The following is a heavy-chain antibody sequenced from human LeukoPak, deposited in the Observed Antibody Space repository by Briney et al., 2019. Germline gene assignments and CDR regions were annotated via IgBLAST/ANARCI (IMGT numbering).Heavy chain of an antibody. V-gene: IGHV3-11*01. CDR1: GFTFSDYY. D-gene: IGHD6-19*01. J-gene: IGHJ4*02. Sequence: GGSLTLSCAASGFTFSDYYMSWIRQAPGRGLEWISYISLSGSTTHYADSVKGRFTISRDNARNSLYLHMNSVRAEDTAVYYCTRQIAVYGLFDLWGQGDLVTVSS. CDR3: TRQIAVYGLFDL. CDR2: ISLSGSTT.